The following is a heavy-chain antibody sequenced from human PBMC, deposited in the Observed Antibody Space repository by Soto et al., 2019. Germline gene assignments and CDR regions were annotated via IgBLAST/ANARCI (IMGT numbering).Heavy chain of an antibody. D-gene: IGHD6-19*01. CDR1: GFTFTTYS. CDR2: ILQHGTT. V-gene: IGHV3-23*01. J-gene: IGHJ4*02. Sequence: EVQLLESGGGLVQPGGSLRLSCAASGFTFTTYSMAWVRQAPGRGPEWVSGILQHGTTYYADSVKGRFTISRDNSWNTVYLQMANLRGEDTALYYCAKDLRPGGGWDFDSWGQGTLVTVSS. CDR3: AKDLRPGGGWDFDS.